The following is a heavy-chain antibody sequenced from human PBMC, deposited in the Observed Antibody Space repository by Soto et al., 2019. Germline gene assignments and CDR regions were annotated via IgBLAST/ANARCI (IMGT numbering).Heavy chain of an antibody. D-gene: IGHD5-12*01. J-gene: IGHJ4*02. Sequence: SVKVSCKASGGTFSSYAISWVRQAPGQGLEWMGGIIPIFGTANYAQKFQGRVTITADESTSTAYMELSSLRSEDTAVYYCATPREEMATIEAWFFDYWGQGTLVTVSS. CDR2: IIPIFGTA. CDR1: GGTFSSYA. V-gene: IGHV1-69*13. CDR3: ATPREEMATIEAWFFDY.